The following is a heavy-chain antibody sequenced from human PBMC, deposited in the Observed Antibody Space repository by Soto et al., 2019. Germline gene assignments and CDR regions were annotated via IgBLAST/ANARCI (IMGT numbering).Heavy chain of an antibody. J-gene: IGHJ6*02. Sequence: PSETLSLTCTVSGDSISSGANYWSWIRQPPGKGLEWIGYIYYSGSTYYNPTLKSRVTISVDRSKNLFSLKLSSVTAADTAVYYCARVYILTVYGCMDVWGQGTTVTVSS. D-gene: IGHD3-9*01. CDR1: GDSISSGANY. CDR2: IYYSGST. CDR3: ARVYILTVYGCMDV. V-gene: IGHV4-30-4*01.